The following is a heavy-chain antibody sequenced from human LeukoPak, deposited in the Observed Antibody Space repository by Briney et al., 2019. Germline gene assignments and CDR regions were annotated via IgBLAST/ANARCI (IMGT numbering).Heavy chain of an antibody. D-gene: IGHD2-15*01. CDR1: GFTFSSYD. J-gene: IGHJ5*02. CDR3: ARGPAFDCSGGSCERWFDP. V-gene: IGHV3-13*01. CDR2: IGTAGDT. Sequence: GGSLRLSCAASGFTFSSYDMHWVRQATGNGLEWVSAIGTAGDTYYPGSVEGRFTISRENAKNSLYLQMNSLRAGDTAVYYCARGPAFDCSGGSCERWFDPWGQGTLVTVSS.